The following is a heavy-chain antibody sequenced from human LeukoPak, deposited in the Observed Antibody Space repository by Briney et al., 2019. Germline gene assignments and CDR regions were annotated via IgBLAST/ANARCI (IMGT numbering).Heavy chain of an antibody. CDR3: ARQGISPKYAMDV. CDR2: IYYSGST. V-gene: IGHV4-59*08. J-gene: IGHJ6*02. Sequence: SETLSLTCTVSGGSISSYYWSWIRQPPGNGLEWIGYIYYSGSTNYNPSLKSRVTISVDTSKNQFSLKLSSVTAADTAVYYCARQGISPKYAMDVWGQGTTVTVSS. CDR1: GGSISSYY. D-gene: IGHD1-20*01.